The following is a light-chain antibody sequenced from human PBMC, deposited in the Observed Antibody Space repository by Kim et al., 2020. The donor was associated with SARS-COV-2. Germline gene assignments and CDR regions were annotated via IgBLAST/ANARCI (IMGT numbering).Light chain of an antibody. Sequence: DIQMTQSPSSLSAFLGDRVTITCQASQDISNYLNWYQQKPGKAPKLLINDASNLETGVPSRFSGSGSGTDFIFTISSLQPEDVATYFCQQYDNLPFTFGPGTKVDIK. CDR2: DAS. CDR3: QQYDNLPFT. V-gene: IGKV1-33*01. J-gene: IGKJ3*01. CDR1: QDISNY.